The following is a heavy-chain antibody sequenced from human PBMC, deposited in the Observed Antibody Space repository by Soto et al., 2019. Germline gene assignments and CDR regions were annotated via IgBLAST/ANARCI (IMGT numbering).Heavy chain of an antibody. Sequence: ASVKVSCKASGYTFTGYYMHWVRQAPGQGLEWMGWINPNSGGTNYAQKFQGRVTMTRDTSISTAYMELSRLRSDETAVYYCARESGPPKFTNIVVVPAATPGPLDYWGQGTLVTVSS. D-gene: IGHD2-2*01. CDR1: GYTFTGYY. V-gene: IGHV1-2*02. CDR3: ARESGPPKFTNIVVVPAATPGPLDY. CDR2: INPNSGGT. J-gene: IGHJ4*02.